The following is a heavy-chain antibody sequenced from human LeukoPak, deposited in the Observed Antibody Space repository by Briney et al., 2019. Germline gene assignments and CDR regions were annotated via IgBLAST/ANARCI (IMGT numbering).Heavy chain of an antibody. V-gene: IGHV1-69*05. CDR3: ARGYGYSLFDY. Sequence: VASVKVSCKSSGGTFSSYAISWGRQARGQGREWMGGIIPIFGTANYAQKFQGRVTITTDESTSTAYMELSSLRSEDTAVYYCARGYGYSLFDYWGQGTLVAVSS. D-gene: IGHD5-18*01. CDR1: GGTFSSYA. CDR2: IIPIFGTA. J-gene: IGHJ4*02.